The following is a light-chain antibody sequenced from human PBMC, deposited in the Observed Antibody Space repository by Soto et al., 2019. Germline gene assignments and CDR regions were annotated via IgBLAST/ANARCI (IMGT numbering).Light chain of an antibody. CDR2: EVD. J-gene: IGLJ2*01. CDR1: SSDVGDYKY. Sequence: QSVLTQPPSASGSPGQPVTISCTGTSSDVGDYKYVSWYQQHPGKAPKLMIYEVDKRPSGVPDRFSGSKSGNTASLAVSGLQAEDEADYFCSSYAGSNVIFGGGTKLTVL. CDR3: SSYAGSNVI. V-gene: IGLV2-8*01.